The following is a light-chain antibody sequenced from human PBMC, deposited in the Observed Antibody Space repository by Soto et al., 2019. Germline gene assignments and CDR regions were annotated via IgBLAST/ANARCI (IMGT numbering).Light chain of an antibody. Sequence: LTQPASVSGAPRQAIPISCTGTSSDVGGYNYVSWYQQHPGKAPKLMIYDVSNRPSGVSNRFSGSKSGNTASLTISGLQAEDEADYYCSSYTSSSTLYVFGTGTKVTVL. CDR2: DVS. V-gene: IGLV2-14*01. CDR3: SSYTSSSTLYV. J-gene: IGLJ1*01. CDR1: SSDVGGYNY.